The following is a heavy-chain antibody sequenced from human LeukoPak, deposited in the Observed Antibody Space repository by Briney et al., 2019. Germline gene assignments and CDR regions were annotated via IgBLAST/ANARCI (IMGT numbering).Heavy chain of an antibody. Sequence: GGSLRLSCAASGFTFSNAWMSWVRQAPGKGLVWVSRIDEYGTTINYADSVKGRFTISRNNAGDTLFLQMNSLRAEDTGVYYCATDLSGRQDYWGQGTLVTVSS. V-gene: IGHV3-74*01. CDR3: ATDLSGRQDY. CDR2: IDEYGTTI. J-gene: IGHJ4*02. CDR1: GFTFSNAW. D-gene: IGHD5-12*01.